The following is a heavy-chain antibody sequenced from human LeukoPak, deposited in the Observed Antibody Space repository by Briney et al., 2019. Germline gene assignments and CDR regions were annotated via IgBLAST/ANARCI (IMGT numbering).Heavy chain of an antibody. CDR2: IIPILGIA. V-gene: IGHV1-69*04. CDR1: GGTFSSYA. Sequence: SVKVSCKASGGTFSSYAISWVRQAPGQGLEWMGRIIPILGIANYAQKFQGRVTITADKSTSTAYMELSSLRSEDTAVYYCARDQAVAGLDAFDIWGQGTMVTVSS. J-gene: IGHJ3*02. CDR3: ARDQAVAGLDAFDI. D-gene: IGHD6-19*01.